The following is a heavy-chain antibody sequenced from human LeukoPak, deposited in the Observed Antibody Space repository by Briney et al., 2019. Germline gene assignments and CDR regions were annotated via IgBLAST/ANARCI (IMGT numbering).Heavy chain of an antibody. Sequence: GGSLRLSCAASGFTFSSYWMSWVRQAPGKGMEWVANIKQDGSEKYYVDSVKGRFTISRDNAKNSMFLQMNSLRVDDTAMYYCVRDSGAYSSVYYDAFDFWGQGTVVTVSS. D-gene: IGHD6-19*01. CDR3: VRDSGAYSSVYYDAFDF. V-gene: IGHV3-7*01. CDR1: GFTFSSYW. CDR2: IKQDGSEK. J-gene: IGHJ3*01.